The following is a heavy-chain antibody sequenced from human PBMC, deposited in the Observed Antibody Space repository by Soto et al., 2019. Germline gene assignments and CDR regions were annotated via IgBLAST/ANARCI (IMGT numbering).Heavy chain of an antibody. V-gene: IGHV1-58*01. D-gene: IGHD3-22*01. J-gene: IGHJ6*02. Sequence: SVKVSCKASGFTFTSSAVQWVRQARGQRLEWIGWIVVGSGNTNYAQKFQERVTITRDMSTSTAYMGLSSLRSEDTAVYYCAADWGYYDNYYYYGMDVWGQGTTVTVSS. CDR1: GFTFTSSA. CDR3: AADWGYYDNYYYYGMDV. CDR2: IVVGSGNT.